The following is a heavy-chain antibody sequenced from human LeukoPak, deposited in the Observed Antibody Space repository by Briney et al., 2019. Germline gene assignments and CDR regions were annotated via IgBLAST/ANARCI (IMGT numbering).Heavy chain of an antibody. CDR1: GGSISSYY. J-gene: IGHJ4*02. V-gene: IGHV4-59*01. CDR3: ARDRSLDY. Sequence: SETLSLTCTVSGGSISSYYWSWIRQPPGKGLEWIGYIYYSGSTNYNPSLKSRVTISVDTSKNQFSLKLSSVTAADTAAYYCARDRSLDYWGQGTLVTVSP. CDR2: IYYSGST.